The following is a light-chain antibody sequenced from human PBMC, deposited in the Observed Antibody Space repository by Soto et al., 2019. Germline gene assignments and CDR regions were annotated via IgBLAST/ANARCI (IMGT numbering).Light chain of an antibody. J-gene: IGKJ1*01. CDR3: QQYETFSGT. CDR2: DAS. CDR1: QSVSGW. V-gene: IGKV1-5*01. Sequence: DIQMTQSPSTLSASVGDTVPVTCRASQSVSGWLAWYQQKPGEAPQLLIYDASALPRGVPSRFSGSGSGTKFTPTSASLQPDDFATYYCQQYETFSGTFGPGTKVEI.